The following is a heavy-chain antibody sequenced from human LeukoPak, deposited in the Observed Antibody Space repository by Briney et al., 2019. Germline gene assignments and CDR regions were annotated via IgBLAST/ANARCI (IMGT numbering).Heavy chain of an antibody. D-gene: IGHD2-2*01. CDR2: ISGSGGST. V-gene: IGHV3-23*01. CDR3: ARLIYDLYQPYFDY. Sequence: GGSLRLSCAASGFTFSNYVMSWVRQAPGKGLEWVSGISGSGGSTYYADSVKGRFTISRDNSKNTLYLQMNSLRAEDTAVYYCARLIYDLYQPYFDYWGQGTLVTVSS. J-gene: IGHJ4*02. CDR1: GFTFSNYV.